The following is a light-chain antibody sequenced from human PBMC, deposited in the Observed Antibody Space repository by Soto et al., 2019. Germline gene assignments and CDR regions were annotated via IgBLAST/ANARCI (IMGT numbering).Light chain of an antibody. J-gene: IGLJ1*01. CDR2: EVS. Sequence: QSALTQPPSASGSPGQSVTLSCTGTSSDVGGYNYVSWYQQHPGKAPKLIIYEVSKRPSGVPDRFSGSKSGNTASLTVSGLQVEDEADYSCSSYAGSNNYVFGTGTKLTVL. CDR3: SSYAGSNNYV. V-gene: IGLV2-8*01. CDR1: SSDVGGYNY.